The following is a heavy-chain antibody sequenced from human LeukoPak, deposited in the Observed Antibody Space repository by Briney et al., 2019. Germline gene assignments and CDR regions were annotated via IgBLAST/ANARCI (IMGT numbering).Heavy chain of an antibody. Sequence: ASVKVSCKASGGTFSSYAISWVRQAPGQGLEWMGWMNPNTGNTGYAQKFQGRVTMTRNTSINTAYMELSSLKSEDTAVYYCARGLYSGTDYWGQGTLVIVSS. V-gene: IGHV1-8*02. CDR3: ARGLYSGTDY. D-gene: IGHD1-26*01. CDR1: GGTFSSYA. J-gene: IGHJ4*02. CDR2: MNPNTGNT.